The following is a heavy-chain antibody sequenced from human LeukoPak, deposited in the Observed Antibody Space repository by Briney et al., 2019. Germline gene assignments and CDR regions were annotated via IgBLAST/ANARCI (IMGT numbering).Heavy chain of an antibody. CDR2: IYYDGST. V-gene: IGHV4-59*01. D-gene: IGHD3-10*01. J-gene: IGHJ4*02. CDR1: GGSISNYY. Sequence: SETLSLTCTVSGGSISNYYWTWIRQPPGKGLEWIGAIYYDGSTNYNPSLMSRVTISLDTPKNQFSLKLSSVTAADTAVYYCARDGGYGSGSALWGQGTLITVSS. CDR3: ARDGGYGSGSAL.